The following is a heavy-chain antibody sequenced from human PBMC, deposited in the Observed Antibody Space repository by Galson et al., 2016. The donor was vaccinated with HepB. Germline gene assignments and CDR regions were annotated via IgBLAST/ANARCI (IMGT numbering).Heavy chain of an antibody. Sequence: SVKVSCKASGYRFTSYGINWVRQAPGQGLEWMGWISVFNGNTLHAPNLQGRLTMTTDTSTSTVYMELVSLRSADTAVYYCARDSRPYSGSSHRMIYWGQGTPVTVSS. D-gene: IGHD1-26*01. CDR1: GYRFTSYG. J-gene: IGHJ4*02. V-gene: IGHV1-18*01. CDR2: ISVFNGNT. CDR3: ARDSRPYSGSSHRMIY.